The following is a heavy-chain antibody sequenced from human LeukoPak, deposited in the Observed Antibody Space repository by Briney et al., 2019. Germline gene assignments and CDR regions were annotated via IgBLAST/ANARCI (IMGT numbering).Heavy chain of an antibody. CDR2: IYYSGST. CDR1: GGSISSGDYY. CDR3: ARLGCSSTSCSLLDY. D-gene: IGHD2-2*01. J-gene: IGHJ4*02. V-gene: IGHV4-30-4*01. Sequence: SQTLSLTCTVSGGSISSGDYYWSWIRQPPGKGLEWIGYIYYSGSTYYNPSLKSRVTISVDTSKNQFSLKLSSVTAADTAVYYCARLGCSSTSCSLLDYWGQGTLVTVSS.